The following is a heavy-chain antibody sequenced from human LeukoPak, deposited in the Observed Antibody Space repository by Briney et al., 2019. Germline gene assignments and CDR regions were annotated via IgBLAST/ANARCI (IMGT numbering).Heavy chain of an antibody. CDR1: GGSISSYH. J-gene: IGHJ4*02. CDR3: ARDRVGAMDFDY. D-gene: IGHD1-26*01. V-gene: IGHV4-4*07. Sequence: SETLSLTCSVSGGSISSYHWSWIRQPAGKGLEWIGRIYSSGSTNYNPSLKSRVTISGDKPKNQLSLKLSSVTAADTAVYYCARDRVGAMDFDYWGQGTLVTVSS. CDR2: IYSSGST.